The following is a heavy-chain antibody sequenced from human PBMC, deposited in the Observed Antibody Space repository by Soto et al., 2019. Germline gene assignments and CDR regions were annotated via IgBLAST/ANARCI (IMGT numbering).Heavy chain of an antibody. D-gene: IGHD2-15*01. J-gene: IGHJ4*02. CDR3: ARGLGLGYCSGGSCYSLDY. CDR1: GGNFSSYA. Sequence: QVELVQSGAEVKKPGSSVKVSCKASGGNFSSYAISWVRQAPGPVLEWMGGIIPIFGTANYAQKFQGRVTITTDESTSTALMELSSLRSEDTAVNYCARGLGLGYCSGGSCYSLDYWGQGTLVTVSS. CDR2: IIPIFGTA. V-gene: IGHV1-69*05.